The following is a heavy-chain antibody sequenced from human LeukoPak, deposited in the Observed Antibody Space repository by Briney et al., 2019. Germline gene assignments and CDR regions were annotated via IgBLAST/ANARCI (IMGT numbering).Heavy chain of an antibody. CDR2: TYHRSKWHY. CDR1: EDSGSSNSAA. J-gene: IGHJ5*02. V-gene: IGHV6-1*01. D-gene: IGHD6-19*01. CDR3: ARVVRPAVAGSDWFDP. Sequence: SQTLSLTCAISEDSGSSNSAAWNWIRQSPSRGLEWLGRTYHRSKWHYDYAVSVKGRITINPDTSKNQFSLQLNSVTPEDTAVYYCARVVRPAVAGSDWFDPWGQGTLVTVSS.